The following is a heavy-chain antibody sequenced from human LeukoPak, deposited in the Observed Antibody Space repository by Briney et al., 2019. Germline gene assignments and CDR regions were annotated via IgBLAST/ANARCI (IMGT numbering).Heavy chain of an antibody. D-gene: IGHD3-22*01. V-gene: IGHV1-18*01. Sequence: ASVKVPCKASGYTFTSYGISWVRQAPGQGLEWMGLISAYNGNTNYAQKLQGRVTMTTDTSTSTAYMELRSLRSDDTAVYYCARDQENYYDSSGSYYFDYWGQGTLVTVSS. CDR3: ARDQENYYDSSGSYYFDY. CDR1: GYTFTSYG. CDR2: ISAYNGNT. J-gene: IGHJ4*02.